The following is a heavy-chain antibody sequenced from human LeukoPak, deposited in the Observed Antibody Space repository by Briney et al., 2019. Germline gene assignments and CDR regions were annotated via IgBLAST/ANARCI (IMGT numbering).Heavy chain of an antibody. CDR3: ARLKFYVSTGYTTGYYMDV. CDR1: GGSIISYY. D-gene: IGHD3-22*01. V-gene: IGHV4-4*07. J-gene: IGHJ6*03. Sequence: SETLSLTCTVSGGSIISYYWSWVRQSAGKGLEWIGRIYPSGSTEYNTSLKSRVTMSVDMSKKQFSLKLTSVTAADTAVYYCARLKFYVSTGYTTGYYMDVWGKGTTVTVSS. CDR2: IYPSGST.